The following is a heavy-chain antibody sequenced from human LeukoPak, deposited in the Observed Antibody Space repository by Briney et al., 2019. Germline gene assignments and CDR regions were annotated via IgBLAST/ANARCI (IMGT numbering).Heavy chain of an antibody. V-gene: IGHV3-74*01. D-gene: IGHD1-14*01. J-gene: IGHJ5*02. CDR2: ISGDGSDT. Sequence: GGSLRLSCEPSGFTLSNNWMHGVRQTPGRGLWWLSRISGDGSDTTYVDSVRGRFIISRDNAKNTLYLQMNSLRVEDTAIYYCARVNLLIVSGGTALLDTWGQGTLVTVSS. CDR3: ARVNLLIVSGGTALLDT. CDR1: GFTLSNNW.